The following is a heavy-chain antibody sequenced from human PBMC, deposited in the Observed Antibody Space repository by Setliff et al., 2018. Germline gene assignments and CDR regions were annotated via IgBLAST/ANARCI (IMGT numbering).Heavy chain of an antibody. CDR3: ARDPRDVYRRGGDC. J-gene: IGHJ4*02. V-gene: IGHV1-69*13. CDR2: LLPMFGIA. D-gene: IGHD4-4*01. CDR1: GGTFTTYT. Sequence: SVKVSCKASGGTFTTYTISWVRQAPGQGLEWMGGLLPMFGIANYAQRFQGRVTITADESTTTVYMELSSLTSEDTAMYYCARDPRDVYRRGGDCWGPGTLVTVSS.